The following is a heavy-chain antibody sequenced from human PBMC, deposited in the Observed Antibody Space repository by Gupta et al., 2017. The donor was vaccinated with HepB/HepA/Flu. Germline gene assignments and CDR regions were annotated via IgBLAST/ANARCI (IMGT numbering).Heavy chain of an antibody. CDR1: GFTFGSYG. CDR3: AKGDDYYGMDV. CDR2: ISYDGSNK. Sequence: QVQLVESGGGVVQPGRSRRLSCAASGFTFGSYGMHWVRQAPGKGLEWVAVISYDGSNKYYADSVKGRFTISRDNSKNTLYLQMNSLRAEDTAVYYCAKGDDYYGMDVWGQGTTVTVSS. V-gene: IGHV3-30*18. J-gene: IGHJ6*02.